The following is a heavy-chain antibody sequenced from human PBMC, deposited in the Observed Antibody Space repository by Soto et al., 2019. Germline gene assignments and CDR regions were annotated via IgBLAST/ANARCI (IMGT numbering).Heavy chain of an antibody. CDR3: ARDRAEMKTGDLYYYYYMDV. Sequence: GGSLRLSCAASGFTFSSYWMSWVRQAPGKGLEWVANIKQDGSEKYYVDSVKGRFTISRDNAKNSLYLQMNSLRAEDTAVYYCARDRAEMKTGDLYYYYYMDVWGKGTTVTVSS. D-gene: IGHD7-27*01. J-gene: IGHJ6*03. CDR2: IKQDGSEK. CDR1: GFTFSSYW. V-gene: IGHV3-7*03.